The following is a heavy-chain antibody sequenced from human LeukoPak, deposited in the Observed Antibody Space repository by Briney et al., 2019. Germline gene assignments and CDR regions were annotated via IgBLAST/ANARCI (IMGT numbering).Heavy chain of an antibody. CDR2: IWYDGSNK. J-gene: IGHJ6*02. CDR1: GFTFSSYG. Sequence: GRSLRLSCAASGFTFSSYGMHWVRQAPGKGLEWVAVIWYDGSNKYYADSVKGRFTISRDNSKNTLYLQVNSLRAEDTAVYYCARDHGVVVVAATDSYGMDVWGQGTTVTVSS. D-gene: IGHD2-15*01. V-gene: IGHV3-33*01. CDR3: ARDHGVVVVAATDSYGMDV.